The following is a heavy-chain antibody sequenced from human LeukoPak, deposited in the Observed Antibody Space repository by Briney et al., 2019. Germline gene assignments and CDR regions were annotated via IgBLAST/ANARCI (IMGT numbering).Heavy chain of an antibody. CDR3: ARDLAYSRLDY. CDR2: INPDGNKK. Sequence: GSLRLSCAVSGLTFSNSWTDWVRQAPGKGLEWVASINPDGNKKYSADSVKGRFTISRDNAENSLYLQMNSLRVEDTAFYYCARDLAYSRLDYWGQGMLVTVSS. CDR1: GLTFSNSW. D-gene: IGHD5-18*01. J-gene: IGHJ4*02. V-gene: IGHV3-7*01.